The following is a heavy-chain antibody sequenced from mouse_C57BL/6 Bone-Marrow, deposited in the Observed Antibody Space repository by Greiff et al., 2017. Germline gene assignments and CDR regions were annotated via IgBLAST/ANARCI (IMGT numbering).Heavy chain of an antibody. CDR3: ARSRLLQAMDD. CDR1: GYTFTSYW. V-gene: IGHV1-52*01. CDR2: IDPSDSET. J-gene: IGHJ4*01. D-gene: IGHD2-10*01. Sequence: QVQLQQPGAELVRPGSSVKLSCKASGYTFTSYWMHWVKQRPIQGLEWIGNIDPSDSETHYNQKFKDKATLTVDKSSSTAYMQLSSLTSEDSAVYYCARSRLLQAMDDWGKGTSVTVSS.